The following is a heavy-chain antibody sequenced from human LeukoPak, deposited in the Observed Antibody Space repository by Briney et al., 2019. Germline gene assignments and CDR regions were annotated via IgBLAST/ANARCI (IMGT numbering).Heavy chain of an antibody. CDR2: IKSNTDGGTT. CDR3: TSGQDSAYLRAFDI. D-gene: IGHD3-22*01. J-gene: IGHJ3*02. Sequence: GGSLRLSCAASGFTFSNAWMSWVRQAPGKGLEWVGRIKSNTDGGTTDYAAPVKGRFTISRDDSKNALYLQMNGLKTEDTAVYYCTSGQDSAYLRAFDIWAKGQWSPSLQ. CDR1: GFTFSNAW. V-gene: IGHV3-15*01.